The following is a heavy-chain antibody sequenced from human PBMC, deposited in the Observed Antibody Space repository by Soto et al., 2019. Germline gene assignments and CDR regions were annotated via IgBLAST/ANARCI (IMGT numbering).Heavy chain of an antibody. CDR3: AREGSYCGGDCYNFDY. CDR1: GYTFTSYY. Sequence: QVQLVQSGAEVKKPGASVKVSCKASGYTFTSYYMHWVRQAPGQGLEWMGIINPSGGSTSYAQKFQGRGTMTRDTSTSTVYMELSSLRSEDTAVYYCAREGSYCGGDCYNFDYWGQGTLVTVSS. D-gene: IGHD2-21*02. CDR2: INPSGGST. V-gene: IGHV1-46*01. J-gene: IGHJ4*02.